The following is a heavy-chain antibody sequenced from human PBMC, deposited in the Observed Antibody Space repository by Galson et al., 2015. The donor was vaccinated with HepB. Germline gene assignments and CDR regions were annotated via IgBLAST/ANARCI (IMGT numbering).Heavy chain of an antibody. CDR2: ISGSGGST. V-gene: IGHV3-23*01. CDR3: AKGEETYYYDSSGYYPFPTTFLVFDY. CDR1: GFTFSSYA. J-gene: IGHJ4*02. Sequence: SLRLSCAASGFTFSSYAMSWVRQAPGKGLEWVSAISGSGGSTYYADSVKGRFTISRDNSKNTLYLQMNSLRAEDTAVYYCAKGEETYYYDSSGYYPFPTTFLVFDYWGQGTLVTVSS. D-gene: IGHD3-22*01.